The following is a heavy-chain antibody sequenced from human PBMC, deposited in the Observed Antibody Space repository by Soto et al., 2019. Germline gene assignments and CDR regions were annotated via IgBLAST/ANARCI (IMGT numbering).Heavy chain of an antibody. Sequence: QVQLVQSGAEVKKPGASVKVSCKASGYTFTSYDITWVRQAPGQGLEWMGWISAYNGNTNYAQKLQGRVTMTTDTATSTAYMELRSLRSDDTALYYCARTMLTGNYLGNWGQGTLVTVSS. J-gene: IGHJ4*02. V-gene: IGHV1-18*04. CDR1: GYTFTSYD. CDR2: ISAYNGNT. D-gene: IGHD1-20*01. CDR3: ARTMLTGNYLGN.